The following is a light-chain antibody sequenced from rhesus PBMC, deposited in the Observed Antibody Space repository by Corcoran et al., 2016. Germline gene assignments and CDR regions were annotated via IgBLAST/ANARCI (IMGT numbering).Light chain of an antibody. CDR2: AAA. CDR1: QTISSY. CDR3: QQHNSHPYS. V-gene: IGKV1-44*03. J-gene: IGKJ2*01. Sequence: DIQMTQSPSSLSASVGDRVTITCRASQTISSYLAWYQQKPGKVPKLLFYAAATLQSGVPSRFSGSGSGTYVTLTISSLQPEDFATYYCQQHNSHPYSFGQGTKVEIK.